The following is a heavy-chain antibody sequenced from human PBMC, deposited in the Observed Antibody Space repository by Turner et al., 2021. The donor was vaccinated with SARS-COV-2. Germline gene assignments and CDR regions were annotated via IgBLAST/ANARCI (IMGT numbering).Heavy chain of an antibody. J-gene: IGHJ6*02. Sequence: QLQLQESGPGLVKPSETLSLTCTVSGVPISSSSYYWGWFRQPPGKGREWIGNIYYSGSTYYKPSLKSRVTISVDTSKNQFSLKLSSVTATDTAVYYCARRLVVQGTDDYSYYYGMDVWGQGTTVTVSS. CDR2: IYYSGST. CDR1: GVPISSSSYY. CDR3: ARRLVVQGTDDYSYYYGMDV. V-gene: IGHV4-39*01. D-gene: IGHD3-22*01.